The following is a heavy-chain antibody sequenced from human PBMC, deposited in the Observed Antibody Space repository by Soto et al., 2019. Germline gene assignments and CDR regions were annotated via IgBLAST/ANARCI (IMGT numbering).Heavy chain of an antibody. J-gene: IGHJ6*02. V-gene: IGHV3-21*01. CDR1: GFTFSSYS. D-gene: IGHD3-3*01. CDR2: ISSSSSYI. CDR3: ARVKGGAIFGVVVPDNYYYGMDV. Sequence: GGSLRLSCAASGFTFSSYSMNWVRQAPGKGLEWVSSISSSSSYIYYADSVKGRFTISRDNAKNSLYLQMNSLRAEDTAVYYFARVKGGAIFGVVVPDNYYYGMDVWGQGTTVTVSS.